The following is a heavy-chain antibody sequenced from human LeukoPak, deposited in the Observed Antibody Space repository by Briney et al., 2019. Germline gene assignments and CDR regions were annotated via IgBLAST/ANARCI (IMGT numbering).Heavy chain of an antibody. CDR3: ARVYLEGGWLFDERKPYYYYGMDV. D-gene: IGHD3-3*01. CDR2: TSAYNGNT. V-gene: IGHV1-18*01. CDR1: GYTFTSYG. J-gene: IGHJ6*02. Sequence: EASVKVSCKASGYTFTSYGISWVRQAPGQGLEWMGWTSAYNGNTNYAQKLQGRVTMTTDTSTSTAYMELRSLRSDDTAVYYCARVYLEGGWLFDERKPYYYYGMDVWGQGTTVTVSS.